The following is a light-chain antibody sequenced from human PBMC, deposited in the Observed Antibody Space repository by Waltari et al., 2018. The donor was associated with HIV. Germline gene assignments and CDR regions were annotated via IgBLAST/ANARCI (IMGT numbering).Light chain of an antibody. CDR3: SSYAGSDNRVV. CDR1: SSDIGAYNY. J-gene: IGLJ2*01. CDR2: EGN. V-gene: IGLV2-8*01. Sequence: QSALTQPPSASGSPGQSVTISCTGTSSDIGAYNYVSWYQQHPGKAPKLIIYEGNKRPSGVPDRFSGAKSGNVASLTVSGLQDDDEADFYCSSYAGSDNRVVFGGGTKLTVL.